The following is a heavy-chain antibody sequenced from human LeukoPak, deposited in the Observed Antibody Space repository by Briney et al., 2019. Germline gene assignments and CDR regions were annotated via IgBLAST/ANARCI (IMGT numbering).Heavy chain of an antibody. V-gene: IGHV3-30*04. J-gene: IGHJ6*03. CDR3: ARESLGDYDILTGYYDYYYYMDV. Sequence: GGSLRLSCAASGFTFSSYAMHWVRQAPGKGLEWVAVISYDGSNKYYADSVKGRFTISRDNSKNTLYLQMNSLRAEDTAVYYCARESLGDYDILTGYYDYYYYMDVWGKGTTVTVSS. CDR2: ISYDGSNK. D-gene: IGHD3-9*01. CDR1: GFTFSSYA.